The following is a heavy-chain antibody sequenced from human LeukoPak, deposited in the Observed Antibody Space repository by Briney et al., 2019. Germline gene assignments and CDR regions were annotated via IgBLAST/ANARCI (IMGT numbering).Heavy chain of an antibody. D-gene: IGHD7-27*01. Sequence: PSETLSLTCNVSGGSFSSHYWTWIRQPPGKGLKWIGYISYSGSTNYNPSLKSRVTISVDTSKTQFSLRLTSVTAADTAVYYCAKYEVLMGTWFDPWGQGTLVTVSS. CDR1: GGSFSSHY. CDR2: ISYSGST. CDR3: AKYEVLMGTWFDP. J-gene: IGHJ5*02. V-gene: IGHV4-59*11.